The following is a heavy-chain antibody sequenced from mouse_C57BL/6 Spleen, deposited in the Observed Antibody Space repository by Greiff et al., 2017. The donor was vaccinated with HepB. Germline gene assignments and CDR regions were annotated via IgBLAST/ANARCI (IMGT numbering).Heavy chain of an antibody. V-gene: IGHV14-4*01. CDR2: IDPENGDT. J-gene: IGHJ4*01. CDR3: TTSPPPYDYDAMDY. Sequence: VQLKQSGAELVRPGASVKLSCTASGFNIKDDYMHWVKQRPEQGLEWIGWIDPENGDTEYASKFQGKATITADTSSNTAYLQLSSLTSEDTAVYYCTTSPPPYDYDAMDYWGQGTSVTVSS. CDR1: GFNIKDDY.